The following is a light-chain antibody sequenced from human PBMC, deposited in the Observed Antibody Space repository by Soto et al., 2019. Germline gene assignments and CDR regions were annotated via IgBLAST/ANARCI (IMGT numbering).Light chain of an antibody. CDR3: NSYTTSGTVV. CDR1: SSDVGGYDY. CDR2: DVN. Sequence: QSALTQPASVSGSPGQSITISCTGTSSDVGGYDYVSWYQQHPHKAPKLMIFDVNNRPSGVSHRFSGSKSGNTASLTISGLQAEDEADYYCNSYTTSGTVVFGGGTKVTVL. V-gene: IGLV2-14*01. J-gene: IGLJ2*01.